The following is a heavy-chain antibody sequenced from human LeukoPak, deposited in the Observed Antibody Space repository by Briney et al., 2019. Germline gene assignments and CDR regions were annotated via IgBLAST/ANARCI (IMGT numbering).Heavy chain of an antibody. V-gene: IGHV4-4*09. Sequence: SETLSLTYTVSGGSISSYYWSWIRQPPGKGLEWIGYIYTSGSTNYNPSLKSRVTISVDTSKNQFSLKLSSVTAADTAVYYCARSDGDAFDIWGQGTMVTVSS. CDR1: GGSISSYY. CDR3: ARSDGDAFDI. CDR2: IYTSGST. J-gene: IGHJ3*02.